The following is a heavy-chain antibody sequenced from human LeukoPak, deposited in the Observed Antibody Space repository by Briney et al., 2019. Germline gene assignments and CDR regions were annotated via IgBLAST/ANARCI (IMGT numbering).Heavy chain of an antibody. CDR2: ISSSSSTI. J-gene: IGHJ5*02. CDR3: ARASYFYDRSGYNS. CDR1: GFTFSSYS. D-gene: IGHD3-22*01. V-gene: IGHV3-48*01. Sequence: GGSLRLSCAASGFTFSSYSMNWVRQAPGKGLEWVSYISSSSSTIYYADSVKGRFTISRDNAKNSLYLQMNSLRAEDTAVYYCARASYFYDRSGYNSWGQGTLVTVSS.